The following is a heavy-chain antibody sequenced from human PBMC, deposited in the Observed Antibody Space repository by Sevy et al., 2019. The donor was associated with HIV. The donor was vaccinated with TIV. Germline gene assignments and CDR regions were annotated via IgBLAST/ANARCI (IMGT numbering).Heavy chain of an antibody. CDR2: ISGSAGST. Sequence: GGSLRLSCAASGFTFSTYTMSWVRQAPGKGLEWVSVISGSAGSTYYADLVQGRFTISRDKSKNTLYLQMNGLRAEDTAVYYCAKGDRTFYGLDVWGQGTTVTVSS. CDR1: GFTFSTYT. D-gene: IGHD2-15*01. J-gene: IGHJ6*02. CDR3: AKGDRTFYGLDV. V-gene: IGHV3-23*01.